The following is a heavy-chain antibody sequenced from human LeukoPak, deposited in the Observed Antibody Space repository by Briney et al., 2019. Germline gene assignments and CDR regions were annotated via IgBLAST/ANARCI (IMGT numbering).Heavy chain of an antibody. D-gene: IGHD6-13*01. CDR3: ARGGGGYSSSWYELDWFDP. V-gene: IGHV1-18*01. J-gene: IGHJ5*02. Sequence: ASVKVSCKASGYTFTSYGISWVRQAPGQGLEWMGWISAYNGNTNYAQKLQGRVTMTTDTSTSTAYMELRSLRSDDTAVYYCARGGGGYSSSWYELDWFDPWGQGTLVTVSS. CDR2: ISAYNGNT. CDR1: GYTFTSYG.